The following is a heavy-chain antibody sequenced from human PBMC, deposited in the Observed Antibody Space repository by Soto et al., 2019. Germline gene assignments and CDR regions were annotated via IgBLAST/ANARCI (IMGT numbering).Heavy chain of an antibody. CDR1: GFTFSSYA. CDR2: ISGSGNT. V-gene: IGHV3-23*01. Sequence: EVQLLESGGGVVQPGGSLRLSCAASGFTFSSYAMSWVRQAPGRGLXXXXSISGSGNTDYADSVKGRFTISRDNSKNTLSLQLNSLRDEDTAIYYCTKDRKGAYYFYYGMDVWGQGTTVSVSS. CDR3: TKDRKGAYYFYYGMDV. J-gene: IGHJ6*02. D-gene: IGHD3-16*01.